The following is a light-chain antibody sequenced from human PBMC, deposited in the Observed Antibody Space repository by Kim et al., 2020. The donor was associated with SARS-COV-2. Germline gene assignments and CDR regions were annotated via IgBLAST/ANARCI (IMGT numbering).Light chain of an antibody. CDR1: SRELSGYNY. Sequence: PSITISCTGNSRELSGYNYVSWYQQHPGKAPRLIISDVNDRPSGISYRFSGSKSGNTASLTISGLQADDEADYYCSSYSGSTTWVFGGGTQLTVL. CDR3: SSYSGSTTWV. J-gene: IGLJ3*02. CDR2: DVN. V-gene: IGLV2-14*03.